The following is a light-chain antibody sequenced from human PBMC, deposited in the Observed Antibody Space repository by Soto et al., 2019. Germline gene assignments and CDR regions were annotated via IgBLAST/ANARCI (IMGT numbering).Light chain of an antibody. CDR1: SSNIGAGYD. V-gene: IGLV1-40*01. Sequence: QAVVTQPPSVSGAPGQRVTISCTGSSSNIGAGYDVRWYQQLPGTAPKLLIYGNSNRPSGVPDRFSGSKSGTSASLAITGLQAEDEADYYCQSYDSSLSGYVFGTGTKVTVL. J-gene: IGLJ1*01. CDR2: GNS. CDR3: QSYDSSLSGYV.